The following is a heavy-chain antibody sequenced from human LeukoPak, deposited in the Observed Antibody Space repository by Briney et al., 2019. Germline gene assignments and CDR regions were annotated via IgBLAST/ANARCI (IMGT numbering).Heavy chain of an antibody. V-gene: IGHV1-69*04. D-gene: IGHD3-10*01. CDR1: GGTFSSYA. Sequence: GASAKVSCKASGGTFSSYAISWVRQAPGQGLEWMGRIIPILGIANYAQKFQGRVTITADKSTSTAYMELSSLRSEDTAVYYCARDPFGYFDYWGQGTLVTVSS. CDR2: IIPILGIA. CDR3: ARDPFGYFDY. J-gene: IGHJ4*02.